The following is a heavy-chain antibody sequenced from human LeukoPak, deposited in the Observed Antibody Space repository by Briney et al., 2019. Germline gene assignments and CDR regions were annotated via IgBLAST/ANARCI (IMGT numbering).Heavy chain of an antibody. CDR3: ARDSCSSISCPGHNAFDI. V-gene: IGHV3-33*01. CDR2: MWYDRSDK. Sequence: GRSLRLSCAASRFSFSNYAMHWVRQAPGKGLEWVAIMWYDRSDKYNGDSAKGRFTISRDNSENTLYLQMKSLRAEDTGIYYCARDSCSSISCPGHNAFDIWGQGTMVTVSS. D-gene: IGHD2-2*01. CDR1: RFSFSNYA. J-gene: IGHJ3*02.